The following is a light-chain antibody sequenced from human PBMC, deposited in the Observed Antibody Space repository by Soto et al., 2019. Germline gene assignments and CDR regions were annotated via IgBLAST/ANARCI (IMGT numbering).Light chain of an antibody. CDR2: GNN. CDR3: QSFDTSLGRSV. V-gene: IGLV1-40*01. CDR1: SSNIGAGFD. J-gene: IGLJ2*01. Sequence: QAVVTQPPSVSGAPGQRVTIPCTGTSSNIGAGFDVHWYQHLPGTAPKLLIYGNNHRPSGVPDRFSGSKSGTSASLAITGLQAEDEADYSCQSFDTSLGRSVFGGGNKLTVL.